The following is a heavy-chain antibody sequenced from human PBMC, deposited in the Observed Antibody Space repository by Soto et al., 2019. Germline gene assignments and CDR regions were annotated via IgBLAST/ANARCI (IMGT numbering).Heavy chain of an antibody. V-gene: IGHV4-30-2*01. J-gene: IGHJ4*02. CDR3: ARDLAVTGDFDS. D-gene: IGHD6-19*01. CDR1: GGSISSGDYS. CDR2: IYHSVST. Sequence: SETLSLTCAVSGGSISSGDYSWSWIRQPPGKGLEWRGYIYHSVSTYYNPSLKSRVTISVDRSKNQFSLKLSSVTAADTAVYYCARDLAVTGDFDSWGQGTLVTV.